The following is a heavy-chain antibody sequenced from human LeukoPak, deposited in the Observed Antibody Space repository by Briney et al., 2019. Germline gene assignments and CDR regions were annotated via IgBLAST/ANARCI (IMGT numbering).Heavy chain of an antibody. D-gene: IGHD6-13*01. CDR1: GGSISSSNW. J-gene: IGHJ4*02. V-gene: IGHV4-4*02. CDR2: IYHSGST. Sequence: SETLSLTCAVSGGSISSSNWWSWVRPPPGKGLEWIGEIYHSGSTNYNPSLKSRVTISVDKSKNQFSLKLSSVTAADTAVYYCATGKYSSSWVDYWGQGTLVTASS. CDR3: ATGKYSSSWVDY.